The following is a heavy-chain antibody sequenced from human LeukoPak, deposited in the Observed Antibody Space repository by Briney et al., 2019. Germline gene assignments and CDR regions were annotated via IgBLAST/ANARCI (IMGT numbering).Heavy chain of an antibody. Sequence: GPSLRLSCAASGFTFSSYWMHWVSQAPGKGMVWDSRISPDGSSVIHADSVKGRFTICRDNAKNTLYLQMNSLRADDTAVYYCARVSVCPHCHFDYWGQGTLVTVSS. J-gene: IGHJ4*02. D-gene: IGHD5/OR15-5a*01. CDR1: GFTFSSYW. V-gene: IGHV3-74*01. CDR3: ARVSVCPHCHFDY. CDR2: ISPDGSSV.